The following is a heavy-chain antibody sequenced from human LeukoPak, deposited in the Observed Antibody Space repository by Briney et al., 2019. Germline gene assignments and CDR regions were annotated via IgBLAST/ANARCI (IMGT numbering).Heavy chain of an antibody. V-gene: IGHV4-59*08. CDR2: IYYSGST. CDR3: ARGALAAAGPGGWFDP. Sequence: SETLSLTCTVSGGSISSYYWSWIRQPPGKGLEWIGYIYYSGSTNYNPSLKSRVTISVDTSKNQFSLKLSSVTAADTAVYYCARGALAAAGPGGWFDPWGQGTLVTVSS. D-gene: IGHD6-13*01. CDR1: GGSISSYY. J-gene: IGHJ5*02.